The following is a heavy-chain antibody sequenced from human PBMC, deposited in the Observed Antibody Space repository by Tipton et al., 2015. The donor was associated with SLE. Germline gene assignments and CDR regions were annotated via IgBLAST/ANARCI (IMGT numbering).Heavy chain of an antibody. CDR3: VRGEYADPLGGFDY. D-gene: IGHD1-26*01. CDR1: GFTFSSYA. V-gene: IGHV3-64*01. CDR2: ISSIGGST. J-gene: IGHJ4*02. Sequence: SLRLSCAASGFTFSSYAMHWVRQAPGKGLEYVSAISSIGGSTYYANSVKGRFTIPRDNSKNTLYLQMGSLRTEDMAVYYCVRGEYADPLGGFDYWGQGTLVTISS.